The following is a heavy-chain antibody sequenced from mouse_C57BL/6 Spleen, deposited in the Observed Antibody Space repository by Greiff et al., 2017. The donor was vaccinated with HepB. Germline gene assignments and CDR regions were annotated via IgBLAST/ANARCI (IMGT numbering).Heavy chain of an antibody. V-gene: IGHV1-76*01. CDR3: SYYEYAMDY. D-gene: IGHD2-4*01. Sequence: QVHVKQSGAELVRPGASVKLSCKASGYTFTDYYINWVKQRPGQGLEWIARIYPGSGNTYYNEKFKGKATLTAEKSSSTAYMQLSSLTSEDSAVYFCSYYEYAMDYWGQGTSVTVSS. CDR1: GYTFTDYY. J-gene: IGHJ4*01. CDR2: IYPGSGNT.